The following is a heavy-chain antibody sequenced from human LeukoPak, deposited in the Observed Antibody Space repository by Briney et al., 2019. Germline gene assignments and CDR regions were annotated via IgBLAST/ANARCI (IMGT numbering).Heavy chain of an antibody. CDR2: IYYSGST. D-gene: IGHD4-11*01. CDR3: ARGYRENYYYYYYLDV. J-gene: IGHJ6*03. CDR1: GDSIITGDYS. V-gene: IGHV4-30-4*08. Sequence: SETLSLTCTVSGDSIITGDYSWSWIRQPPGKGLEWIGYIYYSGSTYYNPSLKSRVTISVDTSKNQFSLKLSSVTAADTAVYYCARGYRENYYYYYYLDVWGKGTMVTVSS.